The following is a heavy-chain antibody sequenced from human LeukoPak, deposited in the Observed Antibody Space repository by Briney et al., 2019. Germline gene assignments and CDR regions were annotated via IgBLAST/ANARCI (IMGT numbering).Heavy chain of an antibody. D-gene: IGHD3-3*01. CDR2: IVVGSGNT. CDR1: GFTFTSSA. V-gene: IGHV1-58*01. J-gene: IGHJ3*02. Sequence: GASVKVSCKASGFTFTSSAVQWVRQARGQRLEWIGWIVVGSGNTNYAQKFQERVTITRDMSTSTAYMELSSLRSEDTAVYYCAASRGYYDFWSGYYQVGSDAFDIWGQGTMVTVSS. CDR3: AASRGYYDFWSGYYQVGSDAFDI.